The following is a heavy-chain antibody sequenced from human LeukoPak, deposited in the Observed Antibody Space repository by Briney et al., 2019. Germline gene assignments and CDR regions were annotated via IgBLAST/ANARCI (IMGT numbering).Heavy chain of an antibody. CDR2: IIPIFGTS. J-gene: IGHJ4*02. CDR1: GGTFSSYA. D-gene: IGHD3-22*01. Sequence: ASVTVSCKASGGTFSSYAISWVRQAPGQGLEWMGGIIPIFGTSNYAQKFQGRVTITADESTSTAYMELSSLRSEDTAVCYCAGYYYDSNGYYYHYWGQGTLVTVSS. V-gene: IGHV1-69*01. CDR3: AGYYYDSNGYYYHY.